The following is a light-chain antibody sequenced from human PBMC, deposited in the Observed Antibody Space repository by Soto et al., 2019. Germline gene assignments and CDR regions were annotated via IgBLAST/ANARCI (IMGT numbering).Light chain of an antibody. CDR2: GNS. V-gene: IGLV1-44*01. CDR3: AAWDDSLRGVV. Sequence: QSVLIQSPSASGTPGQRVIISCSGGSSNIGSNTVNWYQQVPGMAPKLLIHGNSQRPSGVPDRFSGSKSGTSASLAIIGLRAEDEAHYYCAAWDDSLRGVVFGGGTKVTVL. CDR1: SSNIGSNT. J-gene: IGLJ3*02.